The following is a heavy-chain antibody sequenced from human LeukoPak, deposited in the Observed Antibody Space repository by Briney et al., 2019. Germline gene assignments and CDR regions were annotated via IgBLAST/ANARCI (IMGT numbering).Heavy chain of an antibody. Sequence: PGGSLXXXXXXXXFTFSSXEXXWXRXXXGKXXXXVXYIXXXXXXIYYADSVKGGFTISRDNAKKSLYMQMNSLRAEETAVYYCARDMDYYDSSGYFHPPPHRDSWGQGTLVTVSS. CDR2: IXXXXXXI. J-gene: IGHJ4*02. D-gene: IGHD3-22*01. V-gene: IGHV3-48*03. CDR1: XFTFSSXE. CDR3: ARDMDYYDSSGYFHPPPHRDS.